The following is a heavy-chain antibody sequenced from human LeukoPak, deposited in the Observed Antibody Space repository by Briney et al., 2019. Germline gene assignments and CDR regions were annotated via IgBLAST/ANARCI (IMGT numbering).Heavy chain of an antibody. CDR2: MYYSGNT. CDR1: GGSISSSNYY. D-gene: IGHD3-16*02. V-gene: IGHV4-39*01. CDR3: ARTLGWASSRYPFDG. Sequence: SEALSLTCTVSGGSISSSNYYWGWIRQPPGKGLEWIGSMYYSGNTDYNPSLKSRVTISVDTSKNQFSLKVNSVTAADTAVYYCARTLGWASSRYPFDGWGQGTLVTVSS. J-gene: IGHJ4*02.